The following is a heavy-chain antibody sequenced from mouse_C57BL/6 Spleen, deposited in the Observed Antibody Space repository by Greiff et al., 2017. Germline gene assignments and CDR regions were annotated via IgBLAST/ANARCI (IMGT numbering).Heavy chain of an antibody. Sequence: QVQLQQPGAELVKPGASVKLSCKASGYTFTSYWMHWVKQRPGQGLEWIGMIHPNSGSTNYNEKFKSKATLTVDKSSSTAYMQLSSLTSEDSAVYYCARSGYYGSSWDYWGQGTTLTVSS. CDR3: ARSGYYGSSWDY. CDR1: GYTFTSYW. CDR2: IHPNSGST. D-gene: IGHD1-1*01. J-gene: IGHJ2*01. V-gene: IGHV1-64*01.